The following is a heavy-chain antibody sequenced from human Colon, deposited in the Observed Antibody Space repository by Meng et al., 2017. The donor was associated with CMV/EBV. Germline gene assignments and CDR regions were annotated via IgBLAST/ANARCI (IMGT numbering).Heavy chain of an antibody. CDR1: GFTFSSYA. CDR3: VKDYKD. D-gene: IGHD3-10*01. Sequence: SFRLSCVGSGFTFSSYALSWVRQAPGKGLEWVSTVSGSSITTYYADSVKGRFTISRDNYNDILSLEMNSLRAEDTALYYCVKDYKDWGHGTLVTVSS. V-gene: IGHV3-23*01. J-gene: IGHJ4*01. CDR2: VSGSSITT.